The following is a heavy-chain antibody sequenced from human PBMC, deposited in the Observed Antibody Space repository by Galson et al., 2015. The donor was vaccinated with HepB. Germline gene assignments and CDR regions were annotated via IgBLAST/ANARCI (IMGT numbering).Heavy chain of an antibody. V-gene: IGHV3-30*04. D-gene: IGHD3-16*01. Sequence: SLRLSCAASGFTFSNFAMHWVRQAPGKGLEWVTVISYDGGNRYYADSVKGRFTISRDNSKNTQYLQMNSLRAEDTAVYYCGRRAREGSALGADYFDNWGQGTLVAVSS. CDR1: GFTFSNFA. J-gene: IGHJ4*02. CDR2: ISYDGGNR. CDR3: GRRAREGSALGADYFDN.